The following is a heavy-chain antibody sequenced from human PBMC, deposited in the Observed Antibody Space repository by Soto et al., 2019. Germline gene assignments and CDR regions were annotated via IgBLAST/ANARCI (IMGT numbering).Heavy chain of an antibody. D-gene: IGHD2-8*02. CDR3: ARGSGLVSWFEYFGMDP. CDR2: MSYDGSTK. Sequence: EGSVRRSCAASGFTFSSYAMHWVREAPGKGLEWVAVMSYDGSTKYYADSVKGRFTISRDNSMNALYLQMNRLRAEDTAVYYCARGSGLVSWFEYFGMDPWGQGTTVTVS. J-gene: IGHJ6*02. V-gene: IGHV3-30-3*01. CDR1: GFTFSSYA.